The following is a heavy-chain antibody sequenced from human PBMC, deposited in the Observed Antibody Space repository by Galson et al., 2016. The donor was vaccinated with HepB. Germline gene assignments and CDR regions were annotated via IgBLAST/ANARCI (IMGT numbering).Heavy chain of an antibody. D-gene: IGHD2-2*01. V-gene: IGHV3-73*01. CDR2: IRSKANSYAT. CDR1: GFIFSGSA. CDR3: TRGFCSSTSCYANDY. Sequence: SLRLSCAASGFIFSGSAMHWVRQASGKGPEWLGRIRSKANSYATTYAASVKGRFTISRDDSKNTAYLQMNSLKTEDTAMYYCTRGFCSSTSCYANDYWGQGTLVTVSS. J-gene: IGHJ4*02.